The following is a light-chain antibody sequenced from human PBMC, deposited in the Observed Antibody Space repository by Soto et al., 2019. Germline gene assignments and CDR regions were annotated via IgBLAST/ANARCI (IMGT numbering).Light chain of an antibody. V-gene: IGKV1-39*01. J-gene: IGKJ1*01. Sequence: DILMTQSPSSLSASVGDRVTITCRASQNIRSYLNWYQQKPGKAPQLLIYATSSLQTGVPSRFSASGSGTDFSLVISDLQPEDSATYYCQQGYSSRWTSGRGTKVEI. CDR2: ATS. CDR3: QQGYSSRWT. CDR1: QNIRSY.